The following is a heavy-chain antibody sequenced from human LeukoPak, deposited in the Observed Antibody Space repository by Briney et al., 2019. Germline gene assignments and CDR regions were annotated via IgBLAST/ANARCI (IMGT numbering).Heavy chain of an antibody. J-gene: IGHJ4*02. CDR1: GYTFTSYY. CDR3: AIASDSSGYYAPQHYFDY. CDR2: VNPSGGST. D-gene: IGHD3-22*01. V-gene: IGHV1-46*03. Sequence: ASVKVSCKASGYTFTSYYMHWVRQAPGQGLEWMGIVNPSGGSTSYAQKFQGRVTMTRDTSTSTVYMELSSLRSEDTAVYYCAIASDSSGYYAPQHYFDYWGQGTLVTVSS.